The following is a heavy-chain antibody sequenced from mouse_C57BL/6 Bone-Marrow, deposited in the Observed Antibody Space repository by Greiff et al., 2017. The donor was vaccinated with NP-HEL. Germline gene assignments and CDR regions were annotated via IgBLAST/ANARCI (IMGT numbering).Heavy chain of an antibody. CDR3: ARPSWAAWFAY. CDR2: ISSGGSYT. CDR1: GFTFSSYG. J-gene: IGHJ3*01. V-gene: IGHV5-6*02. D-gene: IGHD4-1*01. Sequence: DVKLVESGGDLVKPGGSLKLSCAASGFTFSSYGMSWVRQTPDKRLEWVATISSGGSYTYYPDSVKGRFTISRDNAKNTLYLQMSSLKSEDTAMYYCARPSWAAWFAYWGQGTLVTVSA.